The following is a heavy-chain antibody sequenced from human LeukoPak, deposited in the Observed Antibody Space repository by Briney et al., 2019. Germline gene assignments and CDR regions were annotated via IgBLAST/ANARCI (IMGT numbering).Heavy chain of an antibody. CDR2: IYFGGST. CDR3: ARALGYCSGGSCTRGYNWFDP. J-gene: IGHJ5*02. D-gene: IGHD2-15*01. V-gene: IGHV4-39*01. CDR1: GVSISSSDYY. Sequence: PSETLSLTCTVSGVSISSSDYYWGWIRRPPGKGLEWIGSIYFGGSTYYNPSLKSRVTISVDTSMNQFSLKLSFVTTADTAVYYCARALGYCSGGSCTRGYNWFDPWGQGTLVTVSS.